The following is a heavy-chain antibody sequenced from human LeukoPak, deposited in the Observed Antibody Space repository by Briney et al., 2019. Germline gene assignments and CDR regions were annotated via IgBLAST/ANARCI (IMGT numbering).Heavy chain of an antibody. Sequence: SETLSLTCTVSGGSISSYYWSWIRQPPGKGLEWIGYIYYSGSTNYNPSLKSRVTISVDTSKNQFSLKLSSVTAADTAVYYCARHVRYFDWPTVDYWGQGTLVTVSS. V-gene: IGHV4-59*08. CDR2: IYYSGST. CDR3: ARHVRYFDWPTVDY. J-gene: IGHJ4*02. D-gene: IGHD3-9*01. CDR1: GGSISSYY.